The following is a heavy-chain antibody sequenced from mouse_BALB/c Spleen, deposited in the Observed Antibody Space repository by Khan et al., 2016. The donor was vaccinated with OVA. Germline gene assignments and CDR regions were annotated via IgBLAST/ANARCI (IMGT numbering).Heavy chain of an antibody. Sequence: EVELVESGGGLVRPGGSLKLPCAAPGFTFINYAMSWVRQTPEKRLEWVATISSGGSYTYYPDSVKGRFTISRDNAENTLYLQMSSLRSEDTAMYYCSRTPGYYGSNYFDYWGQGTTLTVSS. CDR2: ISSGGSYT. J-gene: IGHJ2*01. CDR3: SRTPGYYGSNYFDY. D-gene: IGHD1-1*01. CDR1: GFTFINYA. V-gene: IGHV5-9-3*01.